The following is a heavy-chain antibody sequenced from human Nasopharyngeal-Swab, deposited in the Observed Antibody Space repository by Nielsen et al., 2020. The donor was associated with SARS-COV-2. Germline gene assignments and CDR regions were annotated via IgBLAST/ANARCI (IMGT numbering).Heavy chain of an antibody. CDR2: IYYSGST. CDR3: ARELYYDFWSGYYWPSESWFDP. V-gene: IGHV4-59*13. Sequence: SETLSLTCTVSGGSISSYYWSWIRQPPGKGLEWIGYIYYSGSTNYNPSLKSRVTISVDTSKNQFSLKLSSVTAADTAVYYCARELYYDFWSGYYWPSESWFDPWGQGTPVTVSS. J-gene: IGHJ5*02. D-gene: IGHD3-3*01. CDR1: GGSISSYY.